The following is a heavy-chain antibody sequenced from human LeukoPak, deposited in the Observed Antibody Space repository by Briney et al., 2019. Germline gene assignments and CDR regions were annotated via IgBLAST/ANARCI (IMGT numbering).Heavy chain of an antibody. Sequence: SETLSLTCTVSGYSISSGYYWGWIRQPPGKGLEWIGSIYHSGSTYYNPSLKSRVTISVDTSKNQFSLKLSSVTAADTAVYYCARLPYSSGHTYYYYYMDVWGKGITVTVSS. CDR2: IYHSGST. D-gene: IGHD6-19*01. CDR1: GYSISSGYY. J-gene: IGHJ6*03. V-gene: IGHV4-38-2*02. CDR3: ARLPYSSGHTYYYYYMDV.